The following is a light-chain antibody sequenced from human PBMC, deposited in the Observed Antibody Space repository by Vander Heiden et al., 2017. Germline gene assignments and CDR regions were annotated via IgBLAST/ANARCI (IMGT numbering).Light chain of an antibody. J-gene: IGKJ4*01. V-gene: IGKV3-11*01. CDR2: ETS. Sequence: EIVFTQSPPTLSLSPGERATLPCRASQRISSYLAWYQQKPGQPPRLLIYETSNRATGITVRFSGRGSGTDFTLTISSLEPDDFAVYFGQQRSKWPSATFGGGTKVEIK. CDR1: QRISSY. CDR3: QQRSKWPSAT.